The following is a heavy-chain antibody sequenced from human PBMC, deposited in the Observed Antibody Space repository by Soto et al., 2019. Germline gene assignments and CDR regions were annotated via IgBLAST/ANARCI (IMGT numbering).Heavy chain of an antibody. CDR1: GFSFGSYV. Sequence: GGSLRLSCAASGFSFGSYVMSWVRQAPGKGLQWVSGISASGGAIYSADSVKGRFTISRDNSKSTLYLQMNSLRAEDTAVYYCAKRCETGWRDFDYWGQGTLVTVSS. V-gene: IGHV3-23*01. CDR2: ISASGGAI. J-gene: IGHJ4*02. D-gene: IGHD6-19*01. CDR3: AKRCETGWRDFDY.